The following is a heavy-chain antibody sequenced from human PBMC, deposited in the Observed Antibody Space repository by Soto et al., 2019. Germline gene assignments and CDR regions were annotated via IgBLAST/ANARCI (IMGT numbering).Heavy chain of an antibody. D-gene: IGHD1-26*01. CDR3: ARESALGGNWYFDY. CDR1: GFTFSSYA. Sequence: GGSLRLSCAASGFTFSSYAMHWVRQAPGKGLEWVAVISYDGSNKYYADSVKGRFTISRDNSKNTLYLQMNSLRAEDTAVYYCARESALGGNWYFDYWGQGTLVTVSS. V-gene: IGHV3-30-3*01. CDR2: ISYDGSNK. J-gene: IGHJ4*02.